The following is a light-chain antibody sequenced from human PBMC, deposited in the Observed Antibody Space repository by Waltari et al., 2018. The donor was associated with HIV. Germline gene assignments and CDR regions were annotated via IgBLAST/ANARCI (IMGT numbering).Light chain of an antibody. Sequence: EIVLTQSPGTLSLSPGERATLSCRASQGVSSSCLAGYQQKPGQAPRLLIYGASSRGTGIPDWFSGSGSVTDFALTISRREPEDFAVYYCQQYGSSPRTFGGGTKVEIK. CDR3: QQYGSSPRT. CDR2: GAS. V-gene: IGKV3-20*01. J-gene: IGKJ4*01. CDR1: QGVSSSC.